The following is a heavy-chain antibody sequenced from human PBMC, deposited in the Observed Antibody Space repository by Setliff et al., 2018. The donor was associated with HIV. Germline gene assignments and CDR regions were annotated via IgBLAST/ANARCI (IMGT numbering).Heavy chain of an antibody. J-gene: IGHJ3*02. Sequence: GASVKVSCKASGYTFTGYYLHWVRQAPGQGLEWMGRINPNSGGTNYAQKFQGRVTMTRDTSISTAYMELSRLRSDDTAVYYCARPLVVPAAMSEGVAFDIWGQGTMVTVSS. CDR1: GYTFTGYY. V-gene: IGHV1-2*06. CDR2: INPNSGGT. CDR3: ARPLVVPAAMSEGVAFDI. D-gene: IGHD2-2*01.